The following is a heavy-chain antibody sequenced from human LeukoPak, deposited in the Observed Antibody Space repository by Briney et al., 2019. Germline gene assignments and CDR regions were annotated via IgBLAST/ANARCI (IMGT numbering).Heavy chain of an antibody. J-gene: IGHJ6*02. CDR1: GFTFSSYA. CDR3: AKGAVAGYYYYGMDV. CDR2: ISGSGGST. V-gene: IGHV3-23*01. D-gene: IGHD6-19*01. Sequence: GGSLRLSCAASGFTFSSYAMSWVRQAPGKGLEWVSVISGSGGSTYYADSVKGRFTISRDDSKNTLYLQMNSLRAEDTAVYYCAKGAVAGYYYYGMDVWGQGTTVTVSS.